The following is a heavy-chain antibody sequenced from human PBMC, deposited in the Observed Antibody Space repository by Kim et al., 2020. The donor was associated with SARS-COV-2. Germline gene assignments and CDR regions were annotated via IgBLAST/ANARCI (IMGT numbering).Heavy chain of an antibody. D-gene: IGHD3-3*01. Sequence: YAQKFQGRVTITADESTSTAYMELSSLRSEDTAVYYCARIGESAGAFDYWGQGTLVTVSS. J-gene: IGHJ4*02. V-gene: IGHV1-69*01. CDR3: ARIGESAGAFDY.